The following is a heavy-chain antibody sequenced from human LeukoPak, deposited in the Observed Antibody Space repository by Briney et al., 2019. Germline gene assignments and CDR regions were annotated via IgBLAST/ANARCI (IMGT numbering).Heavy chain of an antibody. CDR1: GDSVSSSTSA. V-gene: IGHV6-1*01. CDR2: TYYRSRWYL. J-gene: IGHJ4*02. CDR3: ARNYRPDFDC. D-gene: IGHD3-10*01. Sequence: SQTLSLTCAISGDSVSSSTSAWSWIRQSPSRGLEWLGRTYYRSRWYLTYGGSVKGRITINPDTSKNQFSLQLNSVTPEDTAVYYCARNYRPDFDCWGQGTLVTVSS.